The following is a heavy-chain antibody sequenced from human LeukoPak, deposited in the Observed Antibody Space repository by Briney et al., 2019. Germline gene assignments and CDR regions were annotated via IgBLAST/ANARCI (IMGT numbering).Heavy chain of an antibody. Sequence: SETLSPTFSVDGGSFICYYWRWSRPPPGKGGEWIVEINHSGSTNYNPSLMSPVTISVDTSKNQFSLKLSSVTAADTAVYYCARPTTVTTHYFHHWGQGTLVTVSS. CDR1: GGSFICYY. J-gene: IGHJ1*01. CDR2: INHSGST. V-gene: IGHV4-34*01. CDR3: ARPTTVTTHYFHH. D-gene: IGHD4-17*01.